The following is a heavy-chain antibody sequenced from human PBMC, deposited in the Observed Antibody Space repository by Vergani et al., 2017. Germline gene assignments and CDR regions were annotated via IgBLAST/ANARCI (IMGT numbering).Heavy chain of an antibody. CDR2: INPNSGGT. D-gene: IGHD2-15*01. V-gene: IGHV1-2*02. J-gene: IGHJ4*02. CDR3: AMDHCSGGSCYSVGDY. CDR1: GYTFTGYY. Sequence: QVQLVQSGAEVKKPGASVKVSCKASGYTFTGYYMHWVRQAPGQGLEWMGWINPNSGGTNYAQKFQGRVTMTRDTSISTAYMELSRLRSDDTAVYYCAMDHCSGGSCYSVGDYWGQGTLVTVSS.